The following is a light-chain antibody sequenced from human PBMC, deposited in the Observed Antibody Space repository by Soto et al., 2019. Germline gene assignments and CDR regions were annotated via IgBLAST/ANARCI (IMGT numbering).Light chain of an antibody. CDR1: QGLKF. CDR3: QKANSFPIT. V-gene: IGKV1D-12*01. Sequence: DIQMTQSPSSVSASVGDKVTITCRASQGLKFLAWYQQKPGKAPRILIYEATNLQSGVPQRLSGSGSGTDLNLTISRLQPEDFATYFCQKANSFPITCGQGTRLEIK. J-gene: IGKJ5*01. CDR2: EAT.